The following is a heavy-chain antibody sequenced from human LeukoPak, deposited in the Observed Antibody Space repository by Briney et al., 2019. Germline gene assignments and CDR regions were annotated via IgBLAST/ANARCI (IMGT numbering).Heavy chain of an antibody. CDR1: GGSISSYY. Sequence: ASETLSLTCTVSGGSISSYYWSWIRQPPGKGLEWIGYIYYSGSTNYNPSLKSRVTISVDTSKNQFSLKLSSVTAADTAVYYCARKAGDFWSGLYDYYYMDVWGKGTTVTVSS. V-gene: IGHV4-59*01. CDR2: IYYSGST. CDR3: ARKAGDFWSGLYDYYYMDV. D-gene: IGHD3-3*01. J-gene: IGHJ6*03.